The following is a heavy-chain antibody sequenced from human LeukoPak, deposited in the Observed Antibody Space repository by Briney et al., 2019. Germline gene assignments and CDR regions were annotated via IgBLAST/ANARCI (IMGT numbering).Heavy chain of an antibody. D-gene: IGHD3-16*01. J-gene: IGHJ6*03. Sequence: SETLSLTRTVSGGSISSYYWSWIRQPPGKGLEWIGYIYYSGSTNYNPSLKSRVTISVDTSKNQFSLKLSSVTAADTAVYYCARVRLGIYYYMDVWGKGTTVTVSS. V-gene: IGHV4-59*01. CDR1: GGSISSYY. CDR3: ARVRLGIYYYMDV. CDR2: IYYSGST.